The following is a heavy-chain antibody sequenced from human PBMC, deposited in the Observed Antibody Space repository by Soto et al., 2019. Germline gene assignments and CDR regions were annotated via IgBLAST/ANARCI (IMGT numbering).Heavy chain of an antibody. CDR1: GFTFSSYS. CDR2: ISSSTI. D-gene: IGHD3-9*01. CDR3: ARYCDDIVILGY. J-gene: IGHJ4*02. V-gene: IGHV3-48*01. Sequence: PGGSVRLSCAASGFTFSSYSMNWVRQAPGKGLEWVSYISSSTIYYADSVKGRFTISRDNAKNSLYLQMNSLRAEDTALYYCARYCDDIVILGYWGQGTLVTVSS.